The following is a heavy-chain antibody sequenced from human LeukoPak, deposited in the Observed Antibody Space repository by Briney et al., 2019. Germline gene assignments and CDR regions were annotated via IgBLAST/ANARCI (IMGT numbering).Heavy chain of an antibody. Sequence: PWGAPRLPCAASWFTVRNDYMSLVRQAPGKGLVWVSAFFSAGATYYVDSVKGRFTISRDNSKNTLYLQMNSLRVEDTALYFCARHQLGGYCDSTRCHTNFYYWGQGTLVTVSS. CDR3: ARHQLGGYCDSTRCHTNFYY. V-gene: IGHV3-53*01. D-gene: IGHD2-2*02. J-gene: IGHJ4*02. CDR2: FFSAGAT. CDR1: WFTVRNDY.